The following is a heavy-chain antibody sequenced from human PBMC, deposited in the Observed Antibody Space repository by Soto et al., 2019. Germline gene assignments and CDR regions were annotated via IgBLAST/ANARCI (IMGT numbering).Heavy chain of an antibody. CDR2: ISGSDNST. CDR3: APMGV. CDR1: GFTFSSFA. J-gene: IGHJ6*02. Sequence: PGGSLRLSCAASGFTFSSFAMSWVRQAPGKGLEWVSAISGSDNSTYCADSVKGRFTISRDNSKNTLYLQMSSLRADDTAVYYCAPMGVWGQGTTVTVSS. V-gene: IGHV3-23*01.